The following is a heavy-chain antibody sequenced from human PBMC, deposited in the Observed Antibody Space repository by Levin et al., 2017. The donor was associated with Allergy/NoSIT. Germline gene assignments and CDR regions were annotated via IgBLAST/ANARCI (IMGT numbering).Heavy chain of an antibody. CDR3: AKKQGGTSGFSFDV. CDR1: GFSISDYA. D-gene: IGHD1-1*01. Sequence: PGGSLRLSCAVSGFSISDYAMAWVRQAPGKGLEWVSEITGGGFNTYYGDSVKGRFTVSKDDSKDMLYLHLSSLRVEDTAVYYCAKKQGGTSGFSFDVWGQGTMVTVSS. CDR2: ITGGGFNT. V-gene: IGHV3-23*01. J-gene: IGHJ3*01.